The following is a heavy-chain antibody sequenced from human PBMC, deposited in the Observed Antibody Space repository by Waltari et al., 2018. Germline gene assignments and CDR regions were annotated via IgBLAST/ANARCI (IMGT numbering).Heavy chain of an antibody. CDR3: ARDPTPDY. J-gene: IGHJ4*02. CDR2: ISYDGSNK. V-gene: IGHV3-30-3*01. CDR1: GFPFSSYA. Sequence: QVQLVESGGGVVQPGRSLRLSCAASGFPFSSYAMHWVRQAPGKGLEWVAVISYDGSNKYYADSVKGRFTISRDNSKNTLYLQMNSLRAEDTAVYYCARDPTPDYWGQGTLVTVSS.